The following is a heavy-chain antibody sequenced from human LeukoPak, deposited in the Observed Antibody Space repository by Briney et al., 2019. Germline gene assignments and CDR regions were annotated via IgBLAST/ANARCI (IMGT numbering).Heavy chain of an antibody. V-gene: IGHV3-7*05. CDR2: IKQDGSEK. CDR3: AREDQPRGTFDY. J-gene: IGHJ4*02. Sequence: GGSLRLSCAASGFTFSNYWMTWVRQAPGKGLEWVANIKQDGSEKYYVDSVKGRFTISRDNAKNSLYLQMNSLRAEDTALYYCAREDQPRGTFDYWGQGILVTVSS. CDR1: GFTFSNYW. D-gene: IGHD2-15*01.